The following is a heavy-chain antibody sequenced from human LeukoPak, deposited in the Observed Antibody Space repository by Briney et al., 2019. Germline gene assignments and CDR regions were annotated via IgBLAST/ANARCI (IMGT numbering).Heavy chain of an antibody. V-gene: IGHV3-30-3*01. Sequence: GGSLRLSCAASGFTFSSYAMHWVRQAPGKGLEWVAVISYDGSNKYYADSVKGRFTISRDNSKNTLYLQMNSLRAEDTAVYYCAKDPGYSNYHFDYWGQGTLVTVSS. CDR2: ISYDGSNK. CDR3: AKDPGYSNYHFDY. CDR1: GFTFSSYA. J-gene: IGHJ4*02. D-gene: IGHD4-11*01.